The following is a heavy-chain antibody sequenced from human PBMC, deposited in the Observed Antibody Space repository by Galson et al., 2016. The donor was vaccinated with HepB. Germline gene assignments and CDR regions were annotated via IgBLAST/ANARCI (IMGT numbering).Heavy chain of an antibody. J-gene: IGHJ4*02. CDR3: ARVGSSSSSILRPIDY. CDR1: GFTFTNYA. V-gene: IGHV3-23*01. D-gene: IGHD6-6*01. CDR2: ISTSGLST. Sequence: SLRLSCAASGFTFTNYAMTWVRQAPGKGLEWVSAISTSGLSTYYADSVKGRFTISRDNSKDTFFLQMDSLRAEDTAVYYCARVGSSSSSILRPIDYWGRGALVTASS.